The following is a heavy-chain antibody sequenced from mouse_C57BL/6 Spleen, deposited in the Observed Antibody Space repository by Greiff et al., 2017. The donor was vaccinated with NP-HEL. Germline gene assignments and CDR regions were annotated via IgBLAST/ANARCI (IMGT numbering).Heavy chain of an antibody. CDR1: GFTFSDYY. CDR3: ARSDDYGPFAY. Sequence: EVQLVESEGGLVQPGRSMKLSCTASGFTFSDYYMAWVRQVPEKGLEWVANINYDGSSTYYLDSLKSRFIISRDNAKNILYLQMSSLKSEDTATYYCARSDDYGPFAYWGQGTLVTVSA. J-gene: IGHJ3*01. CDR2: INYDGSST. V-gene: IGHV5-16*01. D-gene: IGHD2-4*01.